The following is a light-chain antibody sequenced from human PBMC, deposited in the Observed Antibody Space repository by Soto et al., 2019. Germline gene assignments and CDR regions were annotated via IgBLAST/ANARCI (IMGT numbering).Light chain of an antibody. V-gene: IGKV3-15*01. J-gene: IGKJ5*01. CDR2: DAS. CDR1: QNVANY. CDR3: QQYNDRPPIT. Sequence: EIVLTQSPATLSLSPGERATLSCRSSQNVANYLDWYQQKPGQAPRLLIYDASNRATGIPARFSGSGSGSEFTLTISGLQSEDFAVYYCQQYNDRPPITFGQGTRLEIK.